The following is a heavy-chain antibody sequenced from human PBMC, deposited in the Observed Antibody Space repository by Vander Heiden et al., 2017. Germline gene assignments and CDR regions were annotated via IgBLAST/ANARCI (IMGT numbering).Heavy chain of an antibody. CDR1: GFTFGDYA. D-gene: IGHD1-1*01. V-gene: IGHV3-49*03. Sequence: TASGFTFGDYAMSWFRQAPGKGLEWVGFIRSKAYGGTTEYAASVKGRFTISRDDSKSIAYLQMNSLKTEDTAVYYCTREDWNDRSYYYGMDVWGQGTTVTVYS. CDR3: TREDWNDRSYYYGMDV. J-gene: IGHJ6*02. CDR2: IRSKAYGGTT.